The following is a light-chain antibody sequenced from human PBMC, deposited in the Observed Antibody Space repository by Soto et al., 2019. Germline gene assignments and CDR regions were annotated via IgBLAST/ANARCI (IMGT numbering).Light chain of an antibody. V-gene: IGKV3-20*01. J-gene: IGKJ2*01. CDR1: QSVTSIY. Sequence: EIGLTQSPGTLSLSPGERATLSCRASQSVTSIYFAWYQQKPGQAPRLLIYGASGRATGIQDRFSGSGSGTDFTLTISRLEPEDFAEYYCQQYVSSPYTFGQGNKLEIK. CDR2: GAS. CDR3: QQYVSSPYT.